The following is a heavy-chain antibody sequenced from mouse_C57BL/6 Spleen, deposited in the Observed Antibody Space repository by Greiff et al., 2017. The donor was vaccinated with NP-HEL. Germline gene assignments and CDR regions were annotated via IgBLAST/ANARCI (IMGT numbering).Heavy chain of an antibody. V-gene: IGHV1-50*01. D-gene: IGHD1-1*01. CDR2: IDPSDSYT. CDR3: ARGGITTVVFDY. Sequence: AQLQQPGAELVKPGASVKLSCKASGYTFTSYWMQWVKQRPGQGLEWIGEIDPSDSYTNYNQKFKGKATLTVDTSSSTAYMQLSSLTSEDSAVYYCARGGITTVVFDYWGQGTTLTVSS. J-gene: IGHJ2*01. CDR1: GYTFTSYW.